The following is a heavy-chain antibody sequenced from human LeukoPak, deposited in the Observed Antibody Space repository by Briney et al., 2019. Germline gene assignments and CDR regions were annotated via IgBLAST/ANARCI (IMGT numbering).Heavy chain of an antibody. D-gene: IGHD1-26*01. Sequence: PSETLSLTCSVSGGSISSSGFYWVWIRQPPGKGLEWIGAVYYSGTTYYNPSLKSRVTISVDTSKNQFSLKLDSVTAADTAVYYCARQYSGSHDYWSLGTLVTVSS. CDR3: ARQYSGSHDY. CDR2: VYYSGTT. V-gene: IGHV4-39*01. CDR1: GGSISSSGFY. J-gene: IGHJ4*02.